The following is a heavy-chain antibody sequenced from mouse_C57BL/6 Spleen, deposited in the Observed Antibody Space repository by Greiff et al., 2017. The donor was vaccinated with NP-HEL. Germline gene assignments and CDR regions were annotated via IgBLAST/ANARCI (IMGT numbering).Heavy chain of an antibody. V-gene: IGHV10-1*01. J-gene: IGHJ1*03. D-gene: IGHD4-1*01. CDR2: IRSKSNNYAT. CDR3: VRPTGPYWYFDV. Sequence: GGGLVQPKGSLKLSCAASGFSFNTYAMNWVRQAPGKGLEWVARIRSKSNNYATYYADSVKDRFTISRDDSESMLYLQMNNLKTEDTAMYYCVRPTGPYWYFDVWGTVTTVTVSS. CDR1: GFSFNTYA.